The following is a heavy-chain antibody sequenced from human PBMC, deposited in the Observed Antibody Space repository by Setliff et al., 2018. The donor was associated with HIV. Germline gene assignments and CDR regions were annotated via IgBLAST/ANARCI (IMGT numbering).Heavy chain of an antibody. CDR1: GGSMTNY. CDR2: IHTSGST. J-gene: IGHJ3*02. CDR3: AKFYCPHGVCYGFDI. Sequence: SETLSLTCTVSGGSMTNYWSWIRQPPGKGLEFIGHIHTSGSTIYNPSLKSRLTITIDTSRNQFSLKLTSVTAADTAAYYCAKFYCPHGVCYGFDIWGQGTMVTVSS. V-gene: IGHV4-4*09. D-gene: IGHD2-8*01.